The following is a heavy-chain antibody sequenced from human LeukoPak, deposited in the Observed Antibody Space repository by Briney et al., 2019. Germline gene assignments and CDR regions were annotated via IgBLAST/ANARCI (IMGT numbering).Heavy chain of an antibody. CDR3: ARDRHVYYDILTGYASYFEY. CDR1: GSAFDDYG. V-gene: IGHV3-30*02. Sequence: GGSLRLSCAASGSAFDDYGMNWVRQAPGKGLEWVAFIRYDGNNKFYADSVKGRFTISRDNSKNTLYLQMNSLRPEDTAVYYCARDRHVYYDILTGYASYFEYWGQGALVTVSS. CDR2: IRYDGNNK. J-gene: IGHJ4*02. D-gene: IGHD3-9*01.